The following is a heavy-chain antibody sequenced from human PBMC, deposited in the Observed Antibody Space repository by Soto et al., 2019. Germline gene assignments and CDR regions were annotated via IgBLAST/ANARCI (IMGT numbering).Heavy chain of an antibody. J-gene: IGHJ4*02. CDR3: AKNPNWGSNYFDY. V-gene: IGHV3-23*01. D-gene: IGHD3-16*01. CDR2: ISGSGGST. CDR1: GFTFSSYA. Sequence: SLRLSCAASGFTFSSYAMSWVRQAPGKGLEWVSAISGSGGSTYYADSVKGRFTISRDNSKNTLYLQMNSLRAEDTAVYYCAKNPNWGSNYFDYWGQGTLVNVSS.